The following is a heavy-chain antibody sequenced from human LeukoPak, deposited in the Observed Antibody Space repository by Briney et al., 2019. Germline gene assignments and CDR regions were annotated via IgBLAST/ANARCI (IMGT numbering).Heavy chain of an antibody. V-gene: IGHV3-48*03. CDR3: ARDLVRGGY. J-gene: IGHJ4*02. CDR2: ISSSGSTI. Sequence: GGSLRLSCAASGFTFSSYEMNWVRQAPGKGLEWVSYISSSGSTIYYADSVKSRFTISRDNAKNSLYLQMNSLRAEDTAVYYCARDLVRGGYWGQGTLDTVSS. CDR1: GFTFSSYE.